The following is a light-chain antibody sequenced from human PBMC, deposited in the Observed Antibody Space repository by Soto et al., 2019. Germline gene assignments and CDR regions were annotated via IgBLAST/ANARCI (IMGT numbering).Light chain of an antibody. CDR1: QSFRGL. J-gene: IGKJ5*01. Sequence: DIVMTQSAATRSVSDFYRATFSCRASQSFRGLLAWYQQTPGQAPRTLIYDAYNRATGTPPRFSRIGSGTDLTLHNSSLESEYSAVYFCPQRHMSPITFARRTRLE. CDR2: DAY. V-gene: IGKV3-11*01. CDR3: PQRHMSPIT.